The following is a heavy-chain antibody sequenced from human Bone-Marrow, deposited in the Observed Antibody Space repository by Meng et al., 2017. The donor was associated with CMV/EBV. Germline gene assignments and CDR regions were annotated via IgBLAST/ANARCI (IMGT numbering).Heavy chain of an antibody. CDR1: GFTFSSYW. V-gene: IGHV3-7*01. CDR2: IKYDGSER. Sequence: GESLKISCTTSGFTFSSYWMNWVRQAPGKGLEWVASIKYDGSERHYVDSVQGRFTISRDNAKNTLYLEMRTLRAEDTALYFCATPPAGGGSWGQGALVTVSS. J-gene: IGHJ5*02. CDR3: ATPPAGGGS.